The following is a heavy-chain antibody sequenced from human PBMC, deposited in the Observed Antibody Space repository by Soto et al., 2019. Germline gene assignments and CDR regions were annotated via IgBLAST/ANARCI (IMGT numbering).Heavy chain of an antibody. CDR1: GYTFTNHG. Sequence: QVKLVQSGAEVKKPGASVKVSCKASGYTFTNHGISWVRQAPGQGLEWLGWISGHNGNTKYAQRLKGRVTMTTDTSTSKAYMKLRSLKSDDTAVYYCARDLYPLAYYFDYWGQGTLVTVSS. J-gene: IGHJ4*02. CDR2: ISGHNGNT. V-gene: IGHV1-18*01. CDR3: ARDLYPLAYYFDY.